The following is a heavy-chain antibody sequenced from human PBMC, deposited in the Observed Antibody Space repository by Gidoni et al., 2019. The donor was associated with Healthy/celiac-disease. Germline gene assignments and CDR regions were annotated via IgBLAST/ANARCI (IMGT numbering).Heavy chain of an antibody. CDR3: ARTGYCSSNRCPLRTGRTYYDYGMDV. Sequence: QVQLVQSGAEVKTPVASVKVSCTASGYTFPSYCIICFRQAPGQGLEWMGWISAYNGKTNYAQKLQGRVTMTKDTSTSTAYMELRSLRSDETAVYYCARTGYCSSNRCPLRTGRTYYDYGMDVWGQGTTVTVSS. D-gene: IGHD2-2*01. CDR1: GYTFPSYC. CDR2: ISAYNGKT. V-gene: IGHV1-18*01. J-gene: IGHJ6*02.